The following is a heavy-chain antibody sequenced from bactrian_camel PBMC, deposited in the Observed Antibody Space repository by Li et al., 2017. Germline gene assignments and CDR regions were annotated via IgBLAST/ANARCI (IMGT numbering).Heavy chain of an antibody. Sequence: LVESGGGTEQPGGSLRLSCAASGFAFTPNCMGWFRQAPGKEREGVASISTGGSPYYVGSVKGRFTISRDGAKNTVYLQMNSLKPEDTALYYCAATVQRRSWCAFGRSGFAYWGQGTQVTVS. CDR3: AATVQRRSWCAFGRSGFAY. V-gene: IGHV3S53*01. CDR1: GFAFTPNC. J-gene: IGHJ6*01. D-gene: IGHD2*01. CDR2: ISTGGSP.